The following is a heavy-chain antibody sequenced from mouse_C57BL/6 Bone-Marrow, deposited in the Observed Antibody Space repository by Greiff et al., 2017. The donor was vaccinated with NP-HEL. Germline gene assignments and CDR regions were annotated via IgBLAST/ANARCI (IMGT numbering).Heavy chain of an antibody. CDR1: GYTFTNYW. D-gene: IGHD2-4*01. CDR3: ARVGGLRWFAY. V-gene: IGHV1-63*01. J-gene: IGHJ3*01. Sequence: QVQLQQSGAELVRPGTSVKMSCKASGYTFTNYWIGWAQQRPGHGLEWIGDIYPGGGYTNYNEKFKGKATLTADKSSSTAYMQFSSLTSEDSAIYYCARVGGLRWFAYWGQGTLVTVSA. CDR2: IYPGGGYT.